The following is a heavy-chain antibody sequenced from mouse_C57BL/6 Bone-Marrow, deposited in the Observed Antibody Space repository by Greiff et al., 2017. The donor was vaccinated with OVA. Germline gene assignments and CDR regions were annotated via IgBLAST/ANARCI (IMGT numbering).Heavy chain of an antibody. CDR3: ARGTTVVDFYWYFDV. CDR1: GYTFTSYG. V-gene: IGHV1-81*01. D-gene: IGHD1-1*01. Sequence: VQLQQSGAELARPGASVKLSCKASGYTFTSYGLSWVKQRTGQGLEWIGEIYPRSGNTYYNEKFKGKATLTADKSSSTAYMELRSLTSEDSAVYFGARGTTVVDFYWYFDVWGTGTTVTVSS. CDR2: IYPRSGNT. J-gene: IGHJ1*03.